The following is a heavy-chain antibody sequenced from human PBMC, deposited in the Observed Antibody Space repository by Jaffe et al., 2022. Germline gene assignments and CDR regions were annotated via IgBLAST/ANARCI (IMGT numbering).Heavy chain of an antibody. V-gene: IGHV4-59*01. CDR3: ARDLRSRFDY. CDR1: GGSISSYY. J-gene: IGHJ4*02. CDR2: IYYSGST. Sequence: QVQLQESGPGLVKPSETLSLTCTVSGGSISSYYWSWIRQPPGKGLEWIGYIYYSGSTNYNPSLKSRVTISVDTSKNQFSLKLSSVTAADTAVYYCARDLRSRFDYWGQGTLVTVSS.